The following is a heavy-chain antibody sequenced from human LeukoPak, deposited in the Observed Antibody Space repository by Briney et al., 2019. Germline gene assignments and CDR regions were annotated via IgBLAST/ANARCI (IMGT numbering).Heavy chain of an antibody. V-gene: IGHV3-23*01. CDR2: ITDSGDGT. J-gene: IGHJ5*02. D-gene: IGHD1-14*01. CDR1: GFTFSSSA. CDR3: AKDALGYKNWFDP. Sequence: GGSLRLSCAASGFTFSSSAMSWVRQAPGRGLEWVSSITDSGDGTYYADSVKGRFTISRDNSKNTLYLQMNSLRAEDTAVYYCAKDALGYKNWFDPWGQGTLVTVSS.